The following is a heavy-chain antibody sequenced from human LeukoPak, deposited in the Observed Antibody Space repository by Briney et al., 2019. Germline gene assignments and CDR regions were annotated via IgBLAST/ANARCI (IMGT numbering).Heavy chain of an antibody. Sequence: GASVKVSCKASGGTFSSYAISWVRQAPGRGLEWMGGIIPIFGTANYAQKFQGRVTITTDESTSTAYMELSSLRSEDTAVYYCARMGIAAAYNWFDPWGQGTLVTVSS. CDR3: ARMGIAAAYNWFDP. D-gene: IGHD6-13*01. CDR1: GGTFSSYA. CDR2: IIPIFGTA. J-gene: IGHJ5*02. V-gene: IGHV1-69*05.